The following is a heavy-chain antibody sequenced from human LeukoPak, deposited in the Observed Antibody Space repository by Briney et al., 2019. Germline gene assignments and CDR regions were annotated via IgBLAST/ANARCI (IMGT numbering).Heavy chain of an antibody. CDR2: MNPNSGNT. CDR3: ARAYSSSSNFDY. Sequence: ASVKVSCKASGYTFTSYDINWVRQATGQGLEWMGWMNPNSGNTGYAQKFQGRVTMTRDMSTSTVYMELSSLRSEDTAVYYCARAYSSSSNFDYWGQGTLVTVSS. J-gene: IGHJ4*02. D-gene: IGHD6-13*01. V-gene: IGHV1-8*01. CDR1: GYTFTSYD.